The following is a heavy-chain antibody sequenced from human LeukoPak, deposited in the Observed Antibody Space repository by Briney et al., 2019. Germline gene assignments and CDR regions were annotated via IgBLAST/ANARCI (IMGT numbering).Heavy chain of an antibody. Sequence: GGSLRLSCAASGFTFSSYSIDWVRQAPGKGLEWLSYISSSSSTIYYADSVKGRFTISRDNAKNSVYLQMNSLRAEDTAVYYCARVWSSGYTKYYWGRGTLVTVSS. CDR1: GFTFSSYS. CDR3: ARVWSSGYTKYY. D-gene: IGHD3-22*01. J-gene: IGHJ4*02. CDR2: ISSSSSTI. V-gene: IGHV3-48*04.